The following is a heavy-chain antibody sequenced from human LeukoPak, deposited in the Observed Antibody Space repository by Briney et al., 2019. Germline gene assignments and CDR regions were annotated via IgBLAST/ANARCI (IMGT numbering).Heavy chain of an antibody. D-gene: IGHD3-9*01. V-gene: IGHV1-2*02. CDR3: ARAKIGYDILTGYYGIYYFDY. CDR2: INPNSGGT. CDR1: GYTFTGYY. J-gene: IGHJ4*02. Sequence: ASVKVSCKASGYTFTGYYMHWVRQAPGQGPEWMGWINPNSGGTNNTQKFQGRVTMTRDKSISTDYMEMSRLRSDDTAVYYCARAKIGYDILTGYYGIYYFDYWGQGTLVTVSS.